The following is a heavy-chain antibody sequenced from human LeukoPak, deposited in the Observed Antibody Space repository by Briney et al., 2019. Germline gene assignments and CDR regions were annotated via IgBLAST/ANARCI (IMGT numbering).Heavy chain of an antibody. V-gene: IGHV1-2*02. CDR3: ATFTIQILLPAMDAFAV. CDR1: GYTFTGYF. J-gene: IGHJ3*01. D-gene: IGHD2-2*01. Sequence: ASVKVSCKASGYTFTGYFIHWVRQAPGQGLEWMGWINPNSGGTNYAQKFQGRVTMTRDTSISTAYMELSRLRSDDTAVYYCATFTIQILLPAMDAFAVWGQGTMVTVSS. CDR2: INPNSGGT.